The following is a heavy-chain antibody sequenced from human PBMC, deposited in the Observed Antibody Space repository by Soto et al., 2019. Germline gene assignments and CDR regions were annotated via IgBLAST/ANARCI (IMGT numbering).Heavy chain of an antibody. Sequence: PGGSLRLSCSAPGFTFSRYLVSWVPPAPGEGLEGGANIKQDGSEKYYVDSVKGRFTISRDNAKNSLYLQMNSLRAEDTAVYYCARDVPRYDFWSGYYIFHAFDIWGQGTMVTVSS. J-gene: IGHJ3*02. CDR3: ARDVPRYDFWSGYYIFHAFDI. CDR1: GFTFSRYL. V-gene: IGHV3-7*01. CDR2: IKQDGSEK. D-gene: IGHD3-3*01.